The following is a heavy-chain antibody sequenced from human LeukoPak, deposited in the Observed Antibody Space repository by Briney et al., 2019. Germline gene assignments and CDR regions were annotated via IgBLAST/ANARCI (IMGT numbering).Heavy chain of an antibody. CDR2: IRHDGSNK. D-gene: IGHD5-24*01. CDR3: ARVPPPFTMYYMDV. J-gene: IGHJ6*03. CDR1: GLTFSNFA. V-gene: IGHV3-30*02. Sequence: PGGSLGLSCAASGLTFSNFAMSWVRQAPGKGLEWVTFIRHDGSNKYHADSVKGRFTISRDSSKNTVSLQMNSLRAEDTAIYFCARVPPPFTMYYMDVWGKGTPVIVSS.